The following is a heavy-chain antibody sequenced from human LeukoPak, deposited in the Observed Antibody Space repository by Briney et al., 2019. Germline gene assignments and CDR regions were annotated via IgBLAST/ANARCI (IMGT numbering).Heavy chain of an antibody. V-gene: IGHV3-23*01. Sequence: GGSLRLSCAASGFTFSSYAMSWVRQAPGKGLGWVSAISGSGGSTYYADSVKGRFTISRDNSKNTLYLQMNSLRAEDTAVYYCARAEHLGYSYGAYDAFDIWGQGTMVTVSS. CDR3: ARAEHLGYSYGAYDAFDI. J-gene: IGHJ3*02. CDR1: GFTFSSYA. CDR2: ISGSGGST. D-gene: IGHD5-18*01.